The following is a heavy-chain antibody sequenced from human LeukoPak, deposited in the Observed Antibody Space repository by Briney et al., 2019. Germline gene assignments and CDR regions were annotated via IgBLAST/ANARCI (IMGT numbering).Heavy chain of an antibody. CDR2: ISSDGGST. V-gene: IGHV3-43D*03. CDR1: GFTFDGYA. CDR3: AKEVHLGELSYYFDY. J-gene: IGHJ4*02. Sequence: GGSLRLSCAASGFTFDGYAMHWVRQAPGKGLEWVSLISSDGGSTYYADSVKGRFTIPRDNSKNSLYLQMNRLRAEDTALYYCAKEVHLGELSYYFDYWGQGTLGTVFS. D-gene: IGHD3-16*02.